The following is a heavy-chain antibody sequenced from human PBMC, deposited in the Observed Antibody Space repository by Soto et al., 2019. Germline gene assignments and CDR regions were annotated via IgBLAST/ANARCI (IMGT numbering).Heavy chain of an antibody. Sequence: EVQLLESGGGLEQPGGSLRLSCAASGFTFSSYAMSWVRQAPGKVLEWVSAISRSGVYTYYADSVKGRFTISRDNSKSTLYLHMNSLRAEDTAVYYCVKDPISPPPTAVRPYGMDVWGQGTTVTVSS. V-gene: IGHV3-23*01. CDR2: ISRSGVYT. D-gene: IGHD5-18*01. J-gene: IGHJ6*02. CDR1: GFTFSSYA. CDR3: VKDPISPPPTAVRPYGMDV.